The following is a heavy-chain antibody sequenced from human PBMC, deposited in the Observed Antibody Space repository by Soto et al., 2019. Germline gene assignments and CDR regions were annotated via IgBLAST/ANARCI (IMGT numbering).Heavy chain of an antibody. J-gene: IGHJ5*02. V-gene: IGHV4-34*01. CDR2: INHSGST. D-gene: IGHD3-22*01. CDR3: ARVFDYDSSGYFYGWFDP. CDR1: GGSFSGYY. Sequence: SETPSLTCAVYGGSFSGYYWSWIRQPPGKGLEWIGEINHSGSTNYNPSLKSRVTISVDTSKNQFSLKLSSVTAADTAVYYCARVFDYDSSGYFYGWFDPWGQGTLGT.